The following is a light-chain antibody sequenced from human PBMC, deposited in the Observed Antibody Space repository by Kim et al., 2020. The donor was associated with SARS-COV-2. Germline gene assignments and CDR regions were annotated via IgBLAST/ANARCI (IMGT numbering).Light chain of an antibody. CDR3: QVWDSSSDHPV. CDR1: NIGSKS. J-gene: IGLJ3*02. CDR2: YVS. V-gene: IGLV3-21*04. Sequence: PGKTARITCGGNNIGSKSVHWYQQKPGQAPVLVIYYVSDRPSGIPERFSGSNSGNTATLTISRVEAGDEADYYCQVWDSSSDHPVFGGGTKLTVL.